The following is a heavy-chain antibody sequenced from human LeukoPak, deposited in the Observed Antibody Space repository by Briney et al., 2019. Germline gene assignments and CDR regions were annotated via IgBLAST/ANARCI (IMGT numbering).Heavy chain of an antibody. CDR1: GGSISSGGYS. Sequence: PSETLSLTCAVSGGSISSGGYSWSWIRQPPGKGLEWIGYIYYSGSTNYIPSLKSRVTISVDTSKNQFSLKLSSVTAADTAVYFCARRKAGHNWFDPWGQGTLVTVSS. CDR2: IYYSGST. V-gene: IGHV4-61*08. CDR3: ARRKAGHNWFDP. J-gene: IGHJ5*02.